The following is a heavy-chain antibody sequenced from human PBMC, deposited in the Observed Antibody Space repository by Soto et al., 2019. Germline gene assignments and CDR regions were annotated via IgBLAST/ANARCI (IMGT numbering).Heavy chain of an antibody. Sequence: QVQLQASGPGLVKPSQTLSLTCTVSGGSISSGAYYWIWIRQPPGKRVEWIGYIYSSGSTSYNPSLRIRVTISGDPSTLQFSLELSSVTAADTAVYYCARNSYVYTFSDYWGQGTLVTVAS. J-gene: IGHJ4*02. V-gene: IGHV4-30-4*01. D-gene: IGHD5-18*01. CDR2: IYSSGST. CDR3: ARNSYVYTFSDY. CDR1: GGSISSGAYY.